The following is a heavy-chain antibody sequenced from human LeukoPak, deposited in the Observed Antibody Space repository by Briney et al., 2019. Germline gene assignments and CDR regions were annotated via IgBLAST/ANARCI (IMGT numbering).Heavy chain of an antibody. CDR2: IIPIFGTA. CDR3: ASLNNGYYDSSGYYY. Sequence: SVKVSCKASGGTFSSYAISWVRQAPGQGLEWMGGIIPIFGTANYAQKFQGRVTITADESTSTAYMELSSLRSEDTAVYYCASLNNGYYDSSGYYYWGQGTLVTVSS. V-gene: IGHV1-69*13. CDR1: GGTFSSYA. D-gene: IGHD3-22*01. J-gene: IGHJ4*02.